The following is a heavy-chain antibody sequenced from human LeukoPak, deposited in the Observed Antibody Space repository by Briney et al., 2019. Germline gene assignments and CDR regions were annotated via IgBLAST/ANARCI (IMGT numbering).Heavy chain of an antibody. CDR2: FSDRGDNT. J-gene: IGHJ4*02. V-gene: IGHV3-23*01. CDR3: AKDAVPAALGEYFFDY. D-gene: IGHD2-2*01. Sequence: PGGPLSLPWLALNFLFSTFPLTWVGQPPGRGLRWSPTFSDRGDNTHHADSVKGRFTISRDNSKNTLYLQMNSLRDEDTAVYYCAKDAVPAALGEYFFDYWGQGTRVTVSS. CDR1: NFLFSTFP.